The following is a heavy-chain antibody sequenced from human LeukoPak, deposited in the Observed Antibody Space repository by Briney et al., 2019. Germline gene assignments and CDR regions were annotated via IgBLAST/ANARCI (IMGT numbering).Heavy chain of an antibody. Sequence: GGSLRLSCAASGFTFRSYSMQWVRQAPGKGLEWVSYITYNSGTIFYADSVKGRFTISRDNAKDSLYLQMSSPRDEDTAVYYCARDSGYSYADDYWGQGTLVTVSS. CDR3: ARDSGYSYADDY. V-gene: IGHV3-48*02. CDR2: ITYNSGTI. J-gene: IGHJ4*02. D-gene: IGHD5-18*01. CDR1: GFTFRSYS.